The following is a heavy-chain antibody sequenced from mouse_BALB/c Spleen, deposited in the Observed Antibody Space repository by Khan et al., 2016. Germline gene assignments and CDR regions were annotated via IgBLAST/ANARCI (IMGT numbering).Heavy chain of an antibody. CDR1: GYSITSDYA. J-gene: IGHJ2*01. CDR3: ARYYCGSSYFDY. Sequence: EVQLQESGPGLVKPSQSLSLTCTVTGYSITSDYAWNWIRKFPGNKLEWMGYISYSGSTSYNPSLQSRISITTDTSKNTFSLQLNAVTTEDRVTNCCARYYCGSSYFDYWGQGTTLTVSS. V-gene: IGHV3-2*02. CDR2: ISYSGST. D-gene: IGHD1-1*01.